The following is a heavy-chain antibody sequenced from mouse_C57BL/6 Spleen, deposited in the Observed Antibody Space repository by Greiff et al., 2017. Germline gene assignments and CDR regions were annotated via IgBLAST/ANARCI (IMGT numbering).Heavy chain of an antibody. V-gene: IGHV1-53*01. Sequence: QVQLQQPGTELVKPGASVKPGASGYTFTSYWMHWVKQRPGQGLEWIGNINPSNGGTNYNEKFKSTATLTVDNSSCTDYIQLRRLPSADSAVYYCARGGGYDGIRDMDDWGQGTSVTVSS. J-gene: IGHJ4*01. CDR2: INPSNGGT. CDR1: GYTFTSYW. CDR3: ARGGGYDGIRDMDD. D-gene: IGHD2-2*01.